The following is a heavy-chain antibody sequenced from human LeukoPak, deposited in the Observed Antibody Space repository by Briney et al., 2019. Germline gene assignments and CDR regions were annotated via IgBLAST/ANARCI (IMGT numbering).Heavy chain of an antibody. CDR2: ISGSGDNT. D-gene: IGHD2-2*01. Sequence: GGSLRLSCAASGFPFSSYAMSWVRQTPRKELEWVSSISGSGDNTYYADSVKGRFTISRDNSKDTLYLQMNSLRAEDTAKYYCAKVASLCTSTSCVRGGFDYWGQGTLVTVSS. CDR3: AKVASLCTSTSCVRGGFDY. CDR1: GFPFSSYA. J-gene: IGHJ4*02. V-gene: IGHV3-23*01.